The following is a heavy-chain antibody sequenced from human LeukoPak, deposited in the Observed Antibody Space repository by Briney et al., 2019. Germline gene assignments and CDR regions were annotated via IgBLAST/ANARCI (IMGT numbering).Heavy chain of an antibody. CDR2: IRYDGSYE. D-gene: IGHD5-24*01. Sequence: PGGSLRLSCAASGFTFNNYGMHWVRQAPGKGLEWVAFIRYDGSYEYYADSVKGRFTISRDNSKTTLYLQMNSLRSEETAVYYCAKDGGLHLYYYYNYMDIWGKGTTVTVSS. CDR3: AKDGGLHLYYYYNYMDI. J-gene: IGHJ6*03. CDR1: GFTFNNYG. V-gene: IGHV3-30*02.